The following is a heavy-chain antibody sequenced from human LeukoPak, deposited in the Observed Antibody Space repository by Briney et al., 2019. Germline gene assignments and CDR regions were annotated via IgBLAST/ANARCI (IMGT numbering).Heavy chain of an antibody. Sequence: SETLSLTCTVSGGSIISGDFYWIWIRQPPGKGLEWIGYIYYSGSTYYNPSLKSLITISVDTSKNQFSLKLSSVTAADTAVYYCARVETYYYDSSGYYYSRNFDYWGQGTLVTVSS. D-gene: IGHD3-22*01. CDR1: GGSIISGDFY. J-gene: IGHJ4*02. CDR2: IYYSGST. V-gene: IGHV4-30-4*01. CDR3: ARVETYYYDSSGYYYSRNFDY.